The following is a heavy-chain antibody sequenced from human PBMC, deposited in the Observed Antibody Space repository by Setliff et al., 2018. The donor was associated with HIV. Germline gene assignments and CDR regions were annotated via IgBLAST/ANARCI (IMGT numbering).Heavy chain of an antibody. J-gene: IGHJ6*03. CDR3: ARGWELPFYYFYYYMDV. D-gene: IGHD1-26*01. CDR1: GGSFSGYY. V-gene: IGHV4-34*01. CDR2: INHSGRT. Sequence: SETLSLTCAVYGGSFSGYYWSWIRQPPGKGLEWIGEINHSGRTNYNPSLKSRVTISVDTSKSQFSLRLRSVTAADTAVYYCARGWELPFYYFYYYMDVWGKGTTVTVSS.